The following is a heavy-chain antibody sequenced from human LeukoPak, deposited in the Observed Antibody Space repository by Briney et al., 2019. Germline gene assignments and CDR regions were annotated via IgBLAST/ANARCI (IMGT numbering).Heavy chain of an antibody. V-gene: IGHV5-51*01. Sequence: GESLKISCKGSAVTFNNYWIGWVRQLPGKGLDWMGIIYPGDSETRYSPSFQGQVTMSVDKSINTAYLHCGSLKASDTAIYFCARLSTRLLDHWGQGTRVTVSS. CDR2: IYPGDSET. J-gene: IGHJ4*02. D-gene: IGHD3-3*01. CDR3: ARLSTRLLDH. CDR1: AVTFNNYW.